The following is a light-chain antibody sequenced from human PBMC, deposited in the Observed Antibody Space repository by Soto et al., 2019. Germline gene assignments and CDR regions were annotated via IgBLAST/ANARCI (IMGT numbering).Light chain of an antibody. CDR1: QSVTDW. CDR2: KAS. V-gene: IGKV1-5*03. Sequence: DIQMTQSPSTLSASVGDRVTLTCRASQSVTDWLAWYQQKPGEAPKVLIYKASNLESGVPSRFSGSGFGTEFTLTISSLQPDDSAVYYCHQYITFPPYTFGQGTKLEI. J-gene: IGKJ2*01. CDR3: HQYITFPPYT.